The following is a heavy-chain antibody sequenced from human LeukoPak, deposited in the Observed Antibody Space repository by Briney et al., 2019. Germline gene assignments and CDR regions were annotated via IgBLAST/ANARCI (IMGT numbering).Heavy chain of an antibody. D-gene: IGHD6-19*01. CDR2: IDGSGVTS. CDR3: AKRVAEQSTSWYIDI. Sequence: GSLRLSCAASGYTYSSYTMLWVRQAPGKGLEWVSAIDGSGVTSFYGDSVKARFTISRDNSENTLYLQMNSLRAEDTALYYCAKRVAEQSTSWYIDIWGRGTMVTVSS. CDR1: GYTYSSYT. J-gene: IGHJ3*02. V-gene: IGHV3-23*02.